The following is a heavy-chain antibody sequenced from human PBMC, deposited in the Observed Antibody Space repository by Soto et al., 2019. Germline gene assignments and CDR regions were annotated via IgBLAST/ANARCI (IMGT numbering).Heavy chain of an antibody. CDR1: GFTVSSNY. CDR2: IYSGGST. J-gene: IGHJ4*02. Sequence: EVQLVESGGGLVQPGGSLRLSCAASGFTVSSNYMSWVCQAPGKGLEWVSVIYSGGSTYYADSVKGRFTISRDNSENTLYLQMNSLIAEDTAVYYCARTCSGGTCSFNYWGQGTLVTVSS. D-gene: IGHD2-15*01. V-gene: IGHV3-66*01. CDR3: ARTCSGGTCSFNY.